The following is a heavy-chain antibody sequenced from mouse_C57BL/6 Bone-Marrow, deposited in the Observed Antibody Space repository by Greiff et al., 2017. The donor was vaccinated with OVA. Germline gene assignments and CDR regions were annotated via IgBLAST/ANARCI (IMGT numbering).Heavy chain of an antibody. D-gene: IGHD2-3*01. Sequence: QVQLQEPGAELARPGASVKLSCKASGYTFTSYGISWVKQRTGRGLEWIGEIYPRSGSTKYNEKFKGKATLTADKSSSTAYMKLRSLTSEDAAVYFCARRWAFDDGGQGTTLTLSS. CDR1: GYTFTSYG. CDR3: ARRWAFDD. V-gene: IGHV1-81*01. CDR2: IYPRSGST. J-gene: IGHJ2*01.